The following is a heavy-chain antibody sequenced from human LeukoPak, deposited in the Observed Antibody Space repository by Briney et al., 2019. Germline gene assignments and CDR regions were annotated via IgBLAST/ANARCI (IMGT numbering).Heavy chain of an antibody. CDR1: GGSISNYY. J-gene: IGHJ3*02. D-gene: IGHD2-2*01. CDR3: ARSRCSSISCASRGAFDI. Sequence: SETLSFTCNVSGGSISNYYWSWIRQPAGKGLELIGRIYTSGSTNYNPSLKSRVTMSVDTSENQFSLKLSSVTAADTAVYYCARSRCSSISCASRGAFDIWGQGTMVTVSS. CDR2: IYTSGST. V-gene: IGHV4-4*07.